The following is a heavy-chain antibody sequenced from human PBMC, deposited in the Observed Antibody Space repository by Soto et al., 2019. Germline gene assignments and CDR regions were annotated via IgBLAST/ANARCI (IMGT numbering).Heavy chain of an antibody. CDR2: INAGNDNT. D-gene: IGHD5-18*01. J-gene: IGHJ6*02. CDR1: GYTFSNHA. CDR3: ARDRVVETVMGPLSYYYGMDV. Sequence: ASVKVSCKASGYTFSNHAMHWVRQAPGQRLEWMGWINAGNDNTKYSQKFQGRVTISRDTSASTVYMELSSLRSEDTAVYYCARDRVVETVMGPLSYYYGMDVWGQGTTVTVSS. V-gene: IGHV1-3*01.